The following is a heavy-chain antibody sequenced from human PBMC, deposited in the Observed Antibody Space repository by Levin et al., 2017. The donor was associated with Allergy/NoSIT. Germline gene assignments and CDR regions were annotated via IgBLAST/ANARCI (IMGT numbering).Heavy chain of an antibody. CDR2: MNPNSGNT. Sequence: GESLKISCKASGYTFTSYDINWVRQATGQGLEWMGWMNPNSGNTGYAQKFQGRVTMTRNTSISTAYMELSSLRSEDTAVYYCARGRSDFWSGYPGHGMDVWGQGTTVTVSS. V-gene: IGHV1-8*01. CDR3: ARGRSDFWSGYPGHGMDV. D-gene: IGHD3-3*01. J-gene: IGHJ6*02. CDR1: GYTFTSYD.